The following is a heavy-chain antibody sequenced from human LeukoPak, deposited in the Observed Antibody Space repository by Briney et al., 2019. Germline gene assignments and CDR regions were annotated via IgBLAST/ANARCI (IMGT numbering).Heavy chain of an antibody. J-gene: IGHJ6*03. CDR3: AREWGNSYMDV. Sequence: GGSLRLSCAASGFTASSNYMSWVRQAPGKGLEWVSVIYSGGSTYYADSVKGRFTISRDNSKNTLYLQMNSLRAEDTAVYYCAREWGNSYMDVWGKGTTVTVSS. CDR2: IYSGGST. CDR1: GFTASSNY. V-gene: IGHV3-53*01. D-gene: IGHD2/OR15-2a*01.